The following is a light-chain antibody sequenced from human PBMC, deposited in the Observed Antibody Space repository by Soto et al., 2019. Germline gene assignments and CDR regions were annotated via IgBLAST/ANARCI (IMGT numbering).Light chain of an antibody. V-gene: IGKV1-5*03. J-gene: IGKJ1*01. Sequence: DIQMTQSPSTLPASVGDRVTITCRASQSISGWLAWYQQKPGKAPKLLIYEASSLESGVPSRFGGSGSGTEFTLTISSLQPDDFATYYCQQYNTYSWTFGQGTKVDIK. CDR2: EAS. CDR1: QSISGW. CDR3: QQYNTYSWT.